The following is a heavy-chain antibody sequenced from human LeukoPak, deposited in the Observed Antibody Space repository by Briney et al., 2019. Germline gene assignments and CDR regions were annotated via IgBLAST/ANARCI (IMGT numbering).Heavy chain of an antibody. V-gene: IGHV4-59*01. J-gene: IGHJ6*03. D-gene: IGHD4-11*01. CDR2: IYYSGST. CDR1: GGSISSYY. Sequence: SETLSLTCTVSGGSISSYYWSWIRQPPGKGLEWIGYIYYSGSTNYNPSLKSRVTISVDTSKNQFSLKLSSVTAADTAVYYCARVATVTTLSYYYYMDVWGKGTTVTVSS. CDR3: ARVATVTTLSYYYYMDV.